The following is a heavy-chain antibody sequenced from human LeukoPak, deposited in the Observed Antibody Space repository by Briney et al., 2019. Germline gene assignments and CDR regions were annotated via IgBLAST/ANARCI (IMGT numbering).Heavy chain of an antibody. D-gene: IGHD1-26*01. CDR2: IKSRTDGGTT. V-gene: IGHV3-15*01. J-gene: IGHJ5*02. CDR1: GFTFSDYY. Sequence: GGSLRLSCAASGFTFSDYYMSWVRQAPGKGLEWVGRIKSRTDGGTTDYAAPVKGRFTISRDDSKNTLYLQMNSLKTEDTAVYYCTTEEWELYPGNWFDPWGQGTLVTVSS. CDR3: TTEEWELYPGNWFDP.